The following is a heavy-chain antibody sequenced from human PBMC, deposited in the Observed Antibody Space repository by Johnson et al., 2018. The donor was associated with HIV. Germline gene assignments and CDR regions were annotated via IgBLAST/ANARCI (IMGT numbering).Heavy chain of an antibody. CDR1: GFTFSDYY. V-gene: IGHV3-11*04. Sequence: VQLAESGGGLVKPGGSLRLSCAASGFTFSDYYMSWIRQAPGKGLEWVSYITSSGPSYCADSVTGRFTISRDNANNTLYLQMNSLRAEDAAVYYCARGRTYSSGYAFDIWGQGTMVTVSS. CDR2: ITSSGPS. J-gene: IGHJ3*02. D-gene: IGHD6-19*01. CDR3: ARGRTYSSGYAFDI.